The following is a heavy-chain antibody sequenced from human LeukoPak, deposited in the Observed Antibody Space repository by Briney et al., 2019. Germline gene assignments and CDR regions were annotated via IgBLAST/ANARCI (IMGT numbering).Heavy chain of an antibody. CDR3: ARDIFGELFPHDAFDI. V-gene: IGHV3-33*01. J-gene: IGHJ3*02. D-gene: IGHD3-10*02. CDR2: IWYDGSNK. Sequence: PGRSLRLSCAASGFTFSKYGMHWVRQAPGKGLEWVAVIWYDGSNKYYADSVKGRFTISRDNSKNTLHLQMNSLRAEDTAVYFCARDIFGELFPHDAFDIWGQGTMVTVSS. CDR1: GFTFSKYG.